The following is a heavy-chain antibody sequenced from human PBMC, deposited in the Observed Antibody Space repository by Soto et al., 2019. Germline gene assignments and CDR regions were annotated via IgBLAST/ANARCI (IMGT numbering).Heavy chain of an antibody. CDR3: AKGIFRVYYYYGMDV. J-gene: IGHJ6*02. V-gene: IGHV3-23*01. CDR1: GFTFSSYA. Sequence: PGGSLRLSCAASGFTFSSYAMSWVRQAPGKGLEWVSAISGSGGSTYYADSVKGRFTIPRDNSKNTLYLQMNSLRAEDTAVYYCAKGIFRVYYYYGMDVWGQGTTVTVSS. CDR2: ISGSGGST. D-gene: IGHD3-9*01.